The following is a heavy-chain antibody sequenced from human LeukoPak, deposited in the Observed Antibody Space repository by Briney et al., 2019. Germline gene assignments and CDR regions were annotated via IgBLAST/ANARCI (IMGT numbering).Heavy chain of an antibody. V-gene: IGHV3-23*01. Sequence: QPGGSLSLFCAASGFSFSTNAMSWVRQAPGKGLEWVSGVSVSGGSTYYADSVKGRFTISRDNSKNTLYVQMNSLRAEDTAVYYCAKEGSPPNIYYIDVWGKGATVTVSS. D-gene: IGHD6-19*01. CDR2: VSVSGGST. CDR1: GFSFSTNA. CDR3: AKEGSPPNIYYIDV. J-gene: IGHJ6*03.